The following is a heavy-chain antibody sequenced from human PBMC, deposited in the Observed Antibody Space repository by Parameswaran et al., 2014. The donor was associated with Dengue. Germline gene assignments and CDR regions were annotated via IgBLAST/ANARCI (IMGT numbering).Heavy chain of an antibody. V-gene: IGHV3-33*05. CDR3: ASTTNYYGSGRDAFDI. J-gene: IGHJ3*02. D-gene: IGHD3-10*01. CDR2: ISYDGSNK. Sequence: WIRQPPGKGLEWVAVISYDGSNKYYADSVKGRFTISRDNSKNTLYLQMNSLRAEDTAVYYCASTTNYYGSGRDAFDIWGQGTMVTVSS.